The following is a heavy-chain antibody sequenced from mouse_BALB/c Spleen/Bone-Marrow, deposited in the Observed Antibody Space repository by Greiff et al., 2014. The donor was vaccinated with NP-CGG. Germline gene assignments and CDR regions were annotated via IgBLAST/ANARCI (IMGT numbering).Heavy chain of an antibody. J-gene: IGHJ2*01. V-gene: IGHV1-14*01. CDR2: INPYNDGT. Sequence: EVKLQESGPELVKPGASVKMSCKASGYTFTSYVMHWVKQKPGQGLEWIGYINPYNDGTKYNEKFKGKATLTSGKSSSTAYMELSSLTSEDSAVYYCAREGVDYFDYWGQGTTLTVSS. CDR1: GYTFTSYV. CDR3: AREGVDYFDY.